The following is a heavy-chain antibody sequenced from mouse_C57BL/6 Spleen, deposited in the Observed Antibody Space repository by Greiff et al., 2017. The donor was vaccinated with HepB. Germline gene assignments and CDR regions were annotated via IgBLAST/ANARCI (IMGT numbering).Heavy chain of an antibody. Sequence: VQLVESGGGLVKPGGSLKLSCAASGFTFSDYGMHWVRQAPEKGLEWVAYISSGSSTIYYADTVKGRFTISRDNAKNTLFLQMTSLRSEDTAMYYCARTAYYAMDYWGQGTSVTVSS. J-gene: IGHJ4*01. CDR1: GFTFSDYG. V-gene: IGHV5-17*01. CDR3: ARTAYYAMDY. CDR2: ISSGSSTI.